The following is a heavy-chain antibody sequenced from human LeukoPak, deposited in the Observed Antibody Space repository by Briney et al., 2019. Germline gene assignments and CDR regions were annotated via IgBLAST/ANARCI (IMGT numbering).Heavy chain of an antibody. V-gene: IGHV3-33*01. D-gene: IGHD7-27*01. CDR3: ARDPWVYYYYYGMDV. CDR1: GFTFSSYG. J-gene: IGHJ6*02. Sequence: GGSLRLFCAASGFTFSSYGMHWVRQAPGKGLEWVAVIWYDGSNKYYADSVKGRFTISRDNSKNTLYLQMNSLRAEDTAVYYCARDPWVYYYYYGMDVWGQGTTVTVSS. CDR2: IWYDGSNK.